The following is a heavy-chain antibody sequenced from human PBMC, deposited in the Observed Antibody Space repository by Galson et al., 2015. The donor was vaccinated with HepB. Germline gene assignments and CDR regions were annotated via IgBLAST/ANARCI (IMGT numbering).Heavy chain of an antibody. D-gene: IGHD6-13*01. Sequence: SLRLSCAASGFTYTYYGFHWVRQAPGKGLEWLAYDGHSGDSYADSVKGRFTTSRDSSKNTLYLQMNSLRAEDTAVYYCVRLTLAGGFDYWGRGTRVTVSS. CDR1: GFTYTYYG. CDR3: VRLTLAGGFDY. J-gene: IGHJ4*02. CDR2: DGHSGD. V-gene: IGHV3-33*01.